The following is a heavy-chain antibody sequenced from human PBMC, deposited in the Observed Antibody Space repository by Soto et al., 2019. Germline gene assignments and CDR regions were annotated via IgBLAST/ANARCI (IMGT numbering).Heavy chain of an antibody. D-gene: IGHD3-3*01. Sequence: EEQLVESGGGLVKLGGSLSLPGAASDSTFEDFVMTWVGQAPGKALGWASGISWNSDVKAYADSVKGRFTISRDNAKKSVYLQMSSLRVEDTALYYCAKDMAHYDFWGNNERALDVWGQGTTVIVSS. J-gene: IGHJ6*02. V-gene: IGHV3-9*01. CDR3: AKDMAHYDFWGNNERALDV. CDR1: DSTFEDFV. CDR2: ISWNSDVK.